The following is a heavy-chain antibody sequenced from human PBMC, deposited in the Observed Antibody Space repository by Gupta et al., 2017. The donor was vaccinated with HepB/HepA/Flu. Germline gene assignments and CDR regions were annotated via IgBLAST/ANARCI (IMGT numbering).Heavy chain of an antibody. CDR1: GYTFTSYY. V-gene: IGHV1-46*01. CDR2: INPSGGST. J-gene: IGHJ3*02. Sequence: VQLVQSGAEAKKPGASGKVSCKASGYTFTSYYMHWVRQAPGQGLEWVGIINPSGGSTSYAQKFQGRVTMTRDTSTSTVYMELSSLRSEDTAMYYCARRVGATNRDAFDIWGQGTMVTVSS. D-gene: IGHD1-26*01. CDR3: ARRVGATNRDAFDI.